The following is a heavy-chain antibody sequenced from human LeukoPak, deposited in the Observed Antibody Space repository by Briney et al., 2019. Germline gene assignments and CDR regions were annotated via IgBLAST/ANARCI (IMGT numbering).Heavy chain of an antibody. D-gene: IGHD1-1*01. CDR3: ARGCASLEPGGPYYYYYMDV. CDR1: GGSISSYY. Sequence: SETLSLTCTVSGGSISSYYWSWIRQPPGKGLEWIGYIYYSGSTNYNPSLKSRVTISVDTSKNQFSLKLSSVTAADTAVYYCARGCASLEPGGPYYYYYMDVWGKGTTVTVSS. J-gene: IGHJ6*03. V-gene: IGHV4-59*01. CDR2: IYYSGST.